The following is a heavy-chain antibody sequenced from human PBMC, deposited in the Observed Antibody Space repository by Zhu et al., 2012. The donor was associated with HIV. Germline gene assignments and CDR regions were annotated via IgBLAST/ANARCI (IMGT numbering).Heavy chain of an antibody. J-gene: IGHJ3*01. V-gene: IGHV4-39*01. CDR1: GGSISSTSYY. Sequence: QVQLQESGPGLVKPSETLSLTCTVSGGSISSTSYYWGWIRQPPGKGLEWIGNIFYSGSTYYNPSVKSRVTISVDTSKNQFSLKLNSVTAADTAVYFCARWVVRGCVRGGPSKVLTSLGVQGQWSSSLQ. CDR3: ARWVVRGCVRGGPSKVLTSL. CDR2: IFYSGST. D-gene: IGHD3-10*01.